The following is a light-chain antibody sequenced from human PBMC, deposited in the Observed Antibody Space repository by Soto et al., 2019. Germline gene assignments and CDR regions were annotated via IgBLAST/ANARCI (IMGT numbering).Light chain of an antibody. Sequence: DMVVTQSPLSLPFTRGEPASISCIASQILLHSNGYNYLDWYLQKPGQSPQLLIYLGSSRASGVPDRFSGGGSGTDFTLKISRVEAEDVGIYYCMQALQTPPTFGQGTKVDIK. J-gene: IGKJ1*01. CDR1: QILLHSNGYNY. CDR3: MQALQTPPT. V-gene: IGKV2-28*01. CDR2: LGS.